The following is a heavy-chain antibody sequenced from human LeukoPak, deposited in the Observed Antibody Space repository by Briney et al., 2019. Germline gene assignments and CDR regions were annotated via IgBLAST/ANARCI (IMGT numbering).Heavy chain of an antibody. CDR1: GFTFSSYA. Sequence: PGGSLRLSCAASGFTFSSYAMHWVRQAPGKGLEWVAVISYDGSNKYYADSVKGRFTISRDNSKNTLYLQMNSLRAEDTAVYYCARKIVVVSHFDYWGQGTLVTVSS. D-gene: IGHD3-22*01. CDR3: ARKIVVVSHFDY. J-gene: IGHJ4*02. CDR2: ISYDGSNK. V-gene: IGHV3-30*04.